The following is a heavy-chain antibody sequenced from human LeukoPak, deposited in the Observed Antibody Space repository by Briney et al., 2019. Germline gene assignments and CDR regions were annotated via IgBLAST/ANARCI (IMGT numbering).Heavy chain of an antibody. D-gene: IGHD4-17*01. CDR1: GFTFSSYA. J-gene: IGHJ1*01. Sequence: GGSLRLSCAASGFTFSSYAISWVRQAPGKGLEWVSAISGSGGSTYYADSVKGRFTISRDNSKNTLYLQMNSLRAEDTAVYYCAKAGRYGDSFQHWGQGTLVTVSS. V-gene: IGHV3-23*01. CDR2: ISGSGGST. CDR3: AKAGRYGDSFQH.